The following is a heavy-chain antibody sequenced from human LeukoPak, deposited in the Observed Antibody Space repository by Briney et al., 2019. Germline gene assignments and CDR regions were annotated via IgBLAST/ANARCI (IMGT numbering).Heavy chain of an antibody. D-gene: IGHD4-17*01. J-gene: IGHJ6*03. Sequence: GGSLRLSCAASGFTFSSYSMNWVRQAPGKGLEWVSSISSSSSYIYYADPVKGRFTISRDNAKNSLYLQMNSLRAEDTAVYYCAGAWSGDYVSIYYYYYMDVWGKGTTVTVSS. CDR3: AGAWSGDYVSIYYYYYMDV. V-gene: IGHV3-21*01. CDR1: GFTFSSYS. CDR2: ISSSSSYI.